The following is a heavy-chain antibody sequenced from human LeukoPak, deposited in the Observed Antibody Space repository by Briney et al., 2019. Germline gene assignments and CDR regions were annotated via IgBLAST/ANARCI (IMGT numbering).Heavy chain of an antibody. CDR3: ARDWGEYQLLSLNYYYYMDV. J-gene: IGHJ6*03. D-gene: IGHD2-2*01. V-gene: IGHV1-69*04. Sequence: SVKVSCKASGGTFSSYTISWVRQAPGQGLEWMGRIIPILGIANYAQKFQGRVTITADKSTSTASMELSSLRSEDTAVYYCARDWGEYQLLSLNYYYYMDVWGKGTTVTVSS. CDR2: IIPILGIA. CDR1: GGTFSSYT.